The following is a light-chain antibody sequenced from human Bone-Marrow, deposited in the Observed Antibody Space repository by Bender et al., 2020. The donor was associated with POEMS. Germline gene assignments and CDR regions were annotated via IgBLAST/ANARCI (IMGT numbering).Light chain of an antibody. Sequence: QSVLTQPPSASGTPVQRVTISCSGSSSKFGSYPVNWYQQLPGAAPKLVIFNNSQRPSGVPDRFSGSNSGTSASLAISGLLSDDEADFYCATWYDSLNGWVFGGGTKLTVL. J-gene: IGLJ3*02. CDR2: NNS. V-gene: IGLV1-44*01. CDR1: SSKFGSYP. CDR3: ATWYDSLNGWV.